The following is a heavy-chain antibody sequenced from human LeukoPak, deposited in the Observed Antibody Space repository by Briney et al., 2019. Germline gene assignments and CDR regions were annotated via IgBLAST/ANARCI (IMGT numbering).Heavy chain of an antibody. D-gene: IGHD6-19*01. CDR3: AKAHTSGMYYFDY. V-gene: IGHV3-30-3*01. CDR1: GFIFRNYA. J-gene: IGHJ4*02. CDR2: ISYDGSNK. Sequence: GRSLRLSCAASGFIFRNYAMHWVRQAPGKGLEWVAAISYDGSNKEYADSVKGRFSISRDDSKNTLYLQMNSLRDEDTAVYYCAKAHTSGMYYFDYWGQGSLVIVSS.